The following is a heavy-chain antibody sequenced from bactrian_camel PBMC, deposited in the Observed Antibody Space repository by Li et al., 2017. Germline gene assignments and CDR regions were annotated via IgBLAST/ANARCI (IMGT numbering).Heavy chain of an antibody. CDR1: GFTFSSYY. D-gene: IGHD8*01. J-gene: IGHJ4*01. V-gene: IGHV3S28*01. CDR3: AARPNSRNWDGAWY. CDR2: IDGNGST. Sequence: QVQLVESGGGLVQPGGSLRLSCAASGFTFSSYYINWVRQAPGQEREGVAKIDGNGSTYYEESVKGRFTISRDNAKKELHLQMNSLKPEDTATYYCAARPNSRNWDGAWYWGQGTQVTVS.